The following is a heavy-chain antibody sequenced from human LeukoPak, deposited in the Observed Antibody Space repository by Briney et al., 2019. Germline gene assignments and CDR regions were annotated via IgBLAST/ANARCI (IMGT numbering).Heavy chain of an antibody. CDR1: GFTFSSYG. CDR2: ISGSGGST. V-gene: IGHV3-23*01. Sequence: GGSLRLSCAASGFTFSSYGMSWVRQAPGKGLEWVSAISGSGGSTYYADSVKGRFTISRDNSKNTLYLQMNSLRAEDTAVYYCAKRDYVWGSYRRGAFDIWGQGTMVTVSS. D-gene: IGHD3-16*02. CDR3: AKRDYVWGSYRRGAFDI. J-gene: IGHJ3*02.